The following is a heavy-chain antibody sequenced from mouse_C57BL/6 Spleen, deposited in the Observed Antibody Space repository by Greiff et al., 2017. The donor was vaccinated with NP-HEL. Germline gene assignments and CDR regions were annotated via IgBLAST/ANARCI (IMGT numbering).Heavy chain of an antibody. CDR3: ARSSRGHYYAMDY. V-gene: IGHV1-26*01. D-gene: IGHD1-1*01. Sequence: EVQLQQSGPELVKPGASVKISCKASGYTFTDYYMNWVKQSHGKSLEWIGDINPNNGGTSYNQKFKGKATLTVDKSSSTAYMELRSLTSEDSAVYYCARSSRGHYYAMDYWGQGTSVTVSS. J-gene: IGHJ4*01. CDR2: INPNNGGT. CDR1: GYTFTDYY.